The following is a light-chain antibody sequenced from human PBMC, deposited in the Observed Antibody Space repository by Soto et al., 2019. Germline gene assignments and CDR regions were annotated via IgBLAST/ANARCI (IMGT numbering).Light chain of an antibody. Sequence: EIELTQSPCTLSLSPGERATLSCRASQSVNSNYLAWYQQKPGQAPRLLIYGASSRATGIPDRFSGSGSGTDFTLTISRLEPEDFAVYYCQQYGSSPLTFGGGTKVEIK. CDR2: GAS. CDR3: QQYGSSPLT. CDR1: QSVNSNY. V-gene: IGKV3-20*01. J-gene: IGKJ4*01.